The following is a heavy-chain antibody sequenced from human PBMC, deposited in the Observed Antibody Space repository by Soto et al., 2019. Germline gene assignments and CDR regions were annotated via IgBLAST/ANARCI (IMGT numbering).Heavy chain of an antibody. D-gene: IGHD1-1*01. CDR2: XYXGXXX. J-gene: IGHJ5*02. V-gene: IGHV4-39*01. CDR1: GGSISSSSYY. CDR3: ARQTGKAWFDP. Sequence: SETLSPTCTVSGGSISSSSYYWGWIRQPPGKGLEXXGXXYXGXXXYXXPSLKSRVTISVDTSKNQFSLKLSSVTAADTAVYYCARQTGKAWFDPWGQGTLVTASS.